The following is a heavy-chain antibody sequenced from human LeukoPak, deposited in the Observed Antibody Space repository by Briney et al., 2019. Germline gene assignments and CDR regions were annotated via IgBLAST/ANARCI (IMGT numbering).Heavy chain of an antibody. CDR3: ATKQWLAPPPDS. CDR2: INTDGTVT. Sequence: PGGSLRLPCAPSGFTFSIYWMTWVRQAPGKGLESVSRINTDGTVTTYADSVKGRFTVSRDNADNTMFLQMNSVRDEDTAVYYCATKQWLAPPPDSWGQGTPVTVSS. V-gene: IGHV3-74*01. D-gene: IGHD6-19*01. J-gene: IGHJ4*02. CDR1: GFTFSIYW.